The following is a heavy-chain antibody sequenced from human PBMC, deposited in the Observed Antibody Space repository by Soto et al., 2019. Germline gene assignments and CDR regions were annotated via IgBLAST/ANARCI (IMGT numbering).Heavy chain of an antibody. Sequence: GVSLRLSCAASGFTFSSYGMHWVRQAPGKGXXWVAVISYDGSNKYYRDSVKGRFTISGDNSKNTVYLQMNSLRAEDTAVYYCARVFDTYYFDLWGQGTLVTVSS. CDR3: ARVFDTYYFDL. CDR2: ISYDGSNK. CDR1: GFTFSSYG. D-gene: IGHD3-10*01. V-gene: IGHV3-30*03. J-gene: IGHJ4*02.